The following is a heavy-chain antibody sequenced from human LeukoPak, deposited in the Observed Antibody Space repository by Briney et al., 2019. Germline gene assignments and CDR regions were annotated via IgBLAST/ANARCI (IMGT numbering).Heavy chain of an antibody. D-gene: IGHD3-3*01. Sequence: SETLSLTCAVYGGSFSGYYWSWVRQPPGKGLEWIGEINHSGSANYNPSLKSRVTISVDTSKNQFSLKVRSVTAADTAVYYRARCHYDFWSGYYTPQYMDVWGKGTTVTVSS. V-gene: IGHV4-34*01. J-gene: IGHJ6*04. CDR1: GGSFSGYY. CDR3: ARCHYDFWSGYYTPQYMDV. CDR2: INHSGSA.